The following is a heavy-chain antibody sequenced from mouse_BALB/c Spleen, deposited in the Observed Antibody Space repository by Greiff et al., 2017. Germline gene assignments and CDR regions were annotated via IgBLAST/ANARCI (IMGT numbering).Heavy chain of an antibody. J-gene: IGHJ4*01. CDR3: ASYDGYAMDY. V-gene: IGHV5-17*02. D-gene: IGHD2-12*01. CDR1: GFTFSSFG. CDR2: ISSGSSTI. Sequence: EVMLVESGGGLVQPGGSRKLSCAASGFTFSSFGMHWVRQAPEKGLEWVAYISSGSSTIYYADTVKGRFTISRDNPKNTLFLQMTSLRSEDTAMYYCASYDGYAMDYWGQGTSVTVSS.